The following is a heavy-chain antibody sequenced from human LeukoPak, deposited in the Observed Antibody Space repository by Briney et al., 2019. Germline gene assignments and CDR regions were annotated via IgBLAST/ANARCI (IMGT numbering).Heavy chain of an antibody. CDR2: IRNDGSNK. CDR3: STDPRLLLY. CDR1: GFTFSSCG. D-gene: IGHD3-22*01. Sequence: PGGSLRLSCAASGFTFSSCGMDWVRQAPGKGLEWVAFIRNDGSNKYYADSVKGRFTISRDNSKNTLYLQMNSLRPDDTALYYCSTDPRLLLYWGHGTLVTVSS. J-gene: IGHJ4*01. V-gene: IGHV3-30*02.